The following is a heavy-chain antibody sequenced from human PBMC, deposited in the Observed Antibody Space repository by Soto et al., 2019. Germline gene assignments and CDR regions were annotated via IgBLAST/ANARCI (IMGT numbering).Heavy chain of an antibody. CDR1: GGSISSYY. V-gene: IGHV4-59*01. CDR2: IYNSGST. Sequence: SETLSLTCTVSGGSISSYYWSWIRQPPGKGLEWIGYIYNSGSTKYIPSLQSRVTISVDTSKNQFSLKLSSVTAADTAVYFCVRAARGGSSWDGGDYYYYMDVWGKGTTVTVSS. D-gene: IGHD6-6*01. J-gene: IGHJ6*03. CDR3: VRAARGGSSWDGGDYYYYMDV.